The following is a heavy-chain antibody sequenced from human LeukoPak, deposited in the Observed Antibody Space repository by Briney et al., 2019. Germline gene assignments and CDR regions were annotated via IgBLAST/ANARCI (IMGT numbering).Heavy chain of an antibody. D-gene: IGHD6-6*01. J-gene: IGHJ4*02. Sequence: ASVKVSCKASGYDFINYGISWVRQAPGQGLEWMGWRSIYNGNTDYKLQGRVTMTTDTSTSTAYMELRSLRSDDTAVYYCARGRPSPSSSSSREYYLDYWGQGTLVTVCS. CDR2: RSIYNGNT. CDR1: GYDFINYG. V-gene: IGHV1-18*01. CDR3: ARGRPSPSSSSSREYYLDY.